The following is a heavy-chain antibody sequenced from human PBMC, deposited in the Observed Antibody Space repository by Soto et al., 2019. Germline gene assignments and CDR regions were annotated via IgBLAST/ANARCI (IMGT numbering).Heavy chain of an antibody. CDR1: GYTFTSHD. CDR2: MNPNSGNT. J-gene: IGHJ4*02. V-gene: IGHV1-8*01. Sequence: QVQLVQSGAEVKKPGASVKVSCQASGYTFTSHDLNWVRQATGQGLEWMGWMNPNSGNTGYAQKFQGRVTMTRNTSISTAYMELSSLSSADTAVYYCERGRGICEGYWGQGSLVTVSS. CDR3: ERGRGICEGY. D-gene: IGHD3-16*01.